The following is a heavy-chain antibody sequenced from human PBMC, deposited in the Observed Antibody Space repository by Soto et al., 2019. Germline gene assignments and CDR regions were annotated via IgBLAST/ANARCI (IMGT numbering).Heavy chain of an antibody. V-gene: IGHV3-7*03. Sequence: GGSLRLSCAASGFNFSSYWMSWVRQAPGKGLEWVANIKQDGSEKYYVDSVKGRFTISRDNAKNSLYLQMNSLRAEDTAVYYCARFRYYYYYYMDVWGKGTTVTVSS. CDR1: GFNFSSYW. J-gene: IGHJ6*03. CDR3: ARFRYYYYYYMDV. D-gene: IGHD1-20*01. CDR2: IKQDGSEK.